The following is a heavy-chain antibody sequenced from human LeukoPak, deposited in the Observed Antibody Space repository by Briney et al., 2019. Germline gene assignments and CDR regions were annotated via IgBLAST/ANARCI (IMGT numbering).Heavy chain of an antibody. Sequence: PGRSLRLSCAASGFTFSSYAMHWVRQASGKGLEWVAVISCDGSNRYYGDSVKGRFTISRDTSKNTLYLQMNSLRAEDTAVYYCARGNYYYDSSGYLDYWGQGTLVTVSS. CDR3: ARGNYYYDSSGYLDY. J-gene: IGHJ4*02. CDR2: ISCDGSNR. D-gene: IGHD3-22*01. CDR1: GFTFSSYA. V-gene: IGHV3-30-3*01.